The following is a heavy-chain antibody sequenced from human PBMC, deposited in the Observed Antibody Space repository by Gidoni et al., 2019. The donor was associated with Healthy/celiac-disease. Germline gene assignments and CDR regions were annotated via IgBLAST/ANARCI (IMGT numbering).Heavy chain of an antibody. J-gene: IGHJ5*02. CDR1: GFTFSSYA. Sequence: QLLESVGGLVPPGGSLRLSCAASGFTFSSYAMSWVRQAPGKGLEWVSAISGRGGSTYYAYSVKGRFTISRDNSKNTLYLQMNSLRAEDTAVYYCAKGGPWGANWFDPWGQGTLVTVSS. CDR2: ISGRGGST. D-gene: IGHD7-27*01. V-gene: IGHV3-23*01. CDR3: AKGGPWGANWFDP.